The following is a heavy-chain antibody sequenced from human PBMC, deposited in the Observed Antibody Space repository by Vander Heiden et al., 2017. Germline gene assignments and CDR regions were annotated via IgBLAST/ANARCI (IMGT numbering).Heavy chain of an antibody. CDR1: GYSLTHYC. V-gene: IGHV5-51*01. Sequence: VQLVQSGIEVKQPGDSLRITCTGYGYSLTHYCNGWVRKMLAKGLEWMGIIYPGDSDNRYSPSYQGRVTISADKSISTAYLQWSSLKASDTAMYYCARLTPLDIVVVPAATYGMDVWGQGTTVTVSS. CDR3: ARLTPLDIVVVPAATYGMDV. J-gene: IGHJ6*02. CDR2: IYPGDSDN. D-gene: IGHD2-2*01.